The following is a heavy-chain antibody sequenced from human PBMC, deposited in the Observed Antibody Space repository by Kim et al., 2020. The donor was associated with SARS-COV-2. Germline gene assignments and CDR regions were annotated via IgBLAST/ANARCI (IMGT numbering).Heavy chain of an antibody. D-gene: IGHD3-9*01. J-gene: IGHJ4*02. CDR2: ISGSGGST. CDR1: GFTFSSYA. Sequence: GGSLRLSCAASGFTFSSYAMSWVRQAPGKGLEWVSAISGSGGSTYYADSVKGRFTISRDNSKNTLYLQMNSLRAEDTAVYYCAKPRLRYFDWLLPLHDYWGQGTLVTVSS. V-gene: IGHV3-23*01. CDR3: AKPRLRYFDWLLPLHDY.